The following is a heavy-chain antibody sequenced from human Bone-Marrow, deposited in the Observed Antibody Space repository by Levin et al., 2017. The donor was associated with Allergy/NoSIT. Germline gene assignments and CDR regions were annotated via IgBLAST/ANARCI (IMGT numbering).Heavy chain of an antibody. Sequence: TSETLSLTCIISGGSISSYHWSWIRQSPGKGLEWIGHAYYSGYTNYNPSLKGRVTISLDRSKNQVSLRLDSVTAADTAVYSCARDFAYDDAQGWGFDPWGQGTLVTVSS. J-gene: IGHJ5*02. CDR3: ARDFAYDDAQGWGFDP. CDR2: AYYSGYT. CDR1: GGSISSYH. D-gene: IGHD3-16*01. V-gene: IGHV4-59*13.